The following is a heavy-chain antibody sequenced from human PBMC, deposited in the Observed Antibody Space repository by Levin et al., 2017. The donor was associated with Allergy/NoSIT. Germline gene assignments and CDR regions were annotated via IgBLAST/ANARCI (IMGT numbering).Heavy chain of an antibody. D-gene: IGHD3-10*01. Sequence: PSETLSLTCAVYGGSFSGYYWSWIRQPPGKGLEWIGEINHSGSTNYNPSLKSRVTISVDTSKNQFSLKLSSVTAADTAVYYCARFPQYYGSGSYRPNYYYYGMDVWGQGTTVTVSS. V-gene: IGHV4-34*01. CDR2: INHSGST. J-gene: IGHJ6*02. CDR3: ARFPQYYGSGSYRPNYYYYGMDV. CDR1: GGSFSGYY.